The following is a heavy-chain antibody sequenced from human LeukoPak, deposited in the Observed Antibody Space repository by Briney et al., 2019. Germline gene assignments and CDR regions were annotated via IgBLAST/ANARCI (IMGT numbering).Heavy chain of an antibody. CDR2: IIPILGIA. J-gene: IGHJ6*02. CDR1: GGTFSSYA. D-gene: IGHD6-6*01. V-gene: IGHV1-69*04. CDR3: ARGGIVAARLNYYYGMDV. Sequence: SVKVSCKASGGTFSSYAISWVRQAPGQGLEWMGRIIPILGIANYAQKFQGRVTITADKPTSTAYMELSSLGSEDTAVYYCARGGIVAARLNYYYGMDVWGQGTTVTVSS.